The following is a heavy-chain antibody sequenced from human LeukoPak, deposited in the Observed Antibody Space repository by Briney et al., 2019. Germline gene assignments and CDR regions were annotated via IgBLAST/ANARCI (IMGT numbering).Heavy chain of an antibody. Sequence: GASVKVSCKASGYTFTGYYMHWVRQAPGQGLEWMGWSNPNSGGTNYAQKFQGRVTMTRDPSIRTAYMELSRLRSDATAVYYCARDRRITIFGVATNWFDPWGQGPLVTVSS. J-gene: IGHJ5*02. CDR2: SNPNSGGT. D-gene: IGHD3-3*01. CDR1: GYTFTGYY. CDR3: ARDRRITIFGVATNWFDP. V-gene: IGHV1-2*02.